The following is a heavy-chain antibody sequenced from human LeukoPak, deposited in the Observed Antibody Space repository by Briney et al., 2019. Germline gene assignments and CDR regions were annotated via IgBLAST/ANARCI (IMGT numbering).Heavy chain of an antibody. CDR3: TRLKAGN. CDR1: GFTFSDYY. J-gene: IGHJ4*02. V-gene: IGHV3-11*01. CDR2: ISDFGDTI. Sequence: PGGSLRLSCTASGFTFSDYYMSWVRQARGKGLEWVSYISDFGDTIYYADSVKGRFTVSRDNVKKSVSLEMNSLRAEDTAVYYCTRLKAGNWGPGTLVTVSS.